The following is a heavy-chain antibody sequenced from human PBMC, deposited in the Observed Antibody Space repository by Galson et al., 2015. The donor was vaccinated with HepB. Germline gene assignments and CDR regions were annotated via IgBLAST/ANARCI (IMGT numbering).Heavy chain of an antibody. V-gene: IGHV3-23*01. J-gene: IGHJ4*02. CDR2: VSIMGGGDT. Sequence: SLRLSCAASGFTFSTLDLSWVRQAPGKGLEWVSGVSIMGGGDTYYAESVRGRFTVSTDRSKNTMYLQMNSLRVEDTAIYYCAKVDWGRLEPHYWGQGTWVTVSS. CDR1: GFTFSTLD. CDR3: AKVDWGRLEPHY. D-gene: IGHD7-27*01.